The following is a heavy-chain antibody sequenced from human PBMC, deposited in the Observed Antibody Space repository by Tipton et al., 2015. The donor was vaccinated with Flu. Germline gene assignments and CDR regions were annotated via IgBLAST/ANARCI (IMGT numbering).Heavy chain of an antibody. D-gene: IGHD3-10*02. CDR3: ARLSYYDVDLRNFYFDY. Sequence: TLSLTCTVSGGSVNSYFWSWIRQPPGKGLEWIGGISYSGNTYYSPSLKSRVVISVDTSKSQFSLMLRSVTAADTAVYYCARLSYYDVDLRNFYFDYWGQGALVTVSS. J-gene: IGHJ4*02. CDR1: GGSVNSYF. V-gene: IGHV4-59*08. CDR2: ISYSGNT.